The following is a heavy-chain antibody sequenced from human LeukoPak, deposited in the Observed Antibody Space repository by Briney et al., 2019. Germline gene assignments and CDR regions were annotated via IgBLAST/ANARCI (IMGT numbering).Heavy chain of an antibody. Sequence: PSETLSLTCAVSGDSMRSASYWGWIRQPPGQGLEWIGTIYHAGSTYSNPSLRSRLTLSIDTSKNQFSLKLRSVTAADTAVYFCARVSVLGFWSGCCDSWGQGTLVTVSS. CDR1: GDSMRSASY. CDR3: ARVSVLGFWSGCCDS. D-gene: IGHD3-3*01. J-gene: IGHJ4*02. V-gene: IGHV4-38-2*01. CDR2: IYHAGST.